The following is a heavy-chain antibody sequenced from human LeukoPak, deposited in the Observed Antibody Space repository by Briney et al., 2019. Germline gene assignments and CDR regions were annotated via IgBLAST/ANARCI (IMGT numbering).Heavy chain of an antibody. V-gene: IGHV3-30*03. Sequence: GGSLRLSCAASGFTFSSYAMHWVRQAPGKGLEWVAVVSYDGSNKYYADSVKGRFTISRDNSKNTLYLQMNSLRAEDTALYYCAREPTSLSDYWGQGTLVSVSS. CDR1: GFTFSSYA. CDR3: AREPTSLSDY. D-gene: IGHD2/OR15-2a*01. J-gene: IGHJ4*02. CDR2: VSYDGSNK.